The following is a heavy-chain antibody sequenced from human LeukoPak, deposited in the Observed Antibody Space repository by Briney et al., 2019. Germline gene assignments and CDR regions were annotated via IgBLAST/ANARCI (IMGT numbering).Heavy chain of an antibody. CDR1: GFILSGYE. V-gene: IGHV3-48*03. J-gene: IGHJ6*03. Sequence: GGSLRLSCAASGFILSGYEMNWVRQAPGKGLEWISYISTVVSTIYYADSVKGRFTISRDNAKNSLYLHMNSLRAEDTAVYYCARHDYMDVWGKGTTVIVS. CDR2: ISTVVSTI. CDR3: ARHDYMDV.